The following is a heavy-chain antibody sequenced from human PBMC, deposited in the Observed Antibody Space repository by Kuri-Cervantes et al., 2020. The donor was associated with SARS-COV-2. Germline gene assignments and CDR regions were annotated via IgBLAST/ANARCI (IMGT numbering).Heavy chain of an antibody. CDR2: ISGSGGST. J-gene: IGHJ4*02. D-gene: IGHD3-3*01. CDR3: AKDPLFRGTYDLGKLDS. CDR1: GFTFSSYA. Sequence: GESLKISCAASGFTFSSYAMSWVRQAPGKGLEWVSAISGSGGSTYYADSVKGRFTISRDNSKNTLYLEMNSLRVEETAVYYCAKDPLFRGTYDLGKLDSWGRGTLVTVSS. V-gene: IGHV3-23*01.